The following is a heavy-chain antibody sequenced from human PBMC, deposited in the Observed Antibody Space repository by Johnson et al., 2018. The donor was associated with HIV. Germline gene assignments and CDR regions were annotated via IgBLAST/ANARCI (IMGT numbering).Heavy chain of an antibody. J-gene: IGHJ3*02. CDR2: ISYDGSNK. V-gene: IGHV3-30*03. D-gene: IGHD3-9*01. Sequence: QVQLVESGGGVVQPGRSLRLSCAASGFTFSSYGMHWVRQAPGKGLEWVAVISYDGSNKYYADSVKGRFTISRDNSKNTLYLQMNSLRAEDTAVYYRARAAYVHYDILTGPPLEDAFDIWGQGTMVTVSS. CDR1: GFTFSSYG. CDR3: ARAAYVHYDILTGPPLEDAFDI.